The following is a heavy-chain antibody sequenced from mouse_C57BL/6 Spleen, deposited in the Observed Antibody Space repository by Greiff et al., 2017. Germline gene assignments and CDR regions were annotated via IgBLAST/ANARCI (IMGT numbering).Heavy chain of an antibody. CDR3: ARSKLNYAMDY. V-gene: IGHV1-82*01. CDR2: IYPGDGDT. D-gene: IGHD4-1*01. J-gene: IGHJ4*01. CDR1: GYAFSSSW. Sequence: QVQLKDSGPELVKPGASVKISCKASGYAFSSSWMNWVKQRPGKGLEWIGRIYPGDGDTNYNGKFKGKATLTADKSSSTAYMQLSSLTSEDSAVYFCARSKLNYAMDYWGQGTSVTVSS.